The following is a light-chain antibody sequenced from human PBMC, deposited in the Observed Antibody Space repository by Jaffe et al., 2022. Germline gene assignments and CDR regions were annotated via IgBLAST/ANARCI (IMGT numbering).Light chain of an antibody. J-gene: IGKJ1*01. CDR2: GAS. Sequence: EIVVTQSPGTLSLSPGERATLSCRASQSVSSSYLAWYQQKPGQAPRLLIYGASSRATGIPDRFSGSGSGTDFTLTISRLEPEDFAVYYCQQYGSSRTFGQGTKVEIK. V-gene: IGKV3-20*01. CDR3: QQYGSSRT. CDR1: QSVSSSY.